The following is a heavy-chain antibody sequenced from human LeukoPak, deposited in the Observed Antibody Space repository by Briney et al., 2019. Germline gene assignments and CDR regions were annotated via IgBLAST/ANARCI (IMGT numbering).Heavy chain of an antibody. V-gene: IGHV3-53*01. J-gene: IGHJ4*02. CDR3: ARGIGDFDY. CDR2: IYSGGST. Sequence: GGSLRLSCAASGFIFSTYSMNWVRQAPGKGLEWVSVIYSGGSTYYADSVKGRFTISRDNSKNTLYLQMNSLRAEDTAVYYCARGIGDFDYWGQGTLVTVSS. CDR1: GFIFSTYS. D-gene: IGHD3-16*01.